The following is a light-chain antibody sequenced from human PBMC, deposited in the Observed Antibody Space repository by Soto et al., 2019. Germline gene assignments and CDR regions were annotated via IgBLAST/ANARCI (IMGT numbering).Light chain of an antibody. J-gene: IGKJ3*01. Sequence: DIQLTQSPSFLSASVGDRVTITCRASQGISSYLAWYQQKPGKAPKLLIYAASTLLSGVTSRLSGSGSGTEFTHTISSLQPEDFATYSCQQLNNYPLFTVGRGTKVDIK. CDR2: AAS. CDR3: QQLNNYPLFT. CDR1: QGISSY. V-gene: IGKV1-9*01.